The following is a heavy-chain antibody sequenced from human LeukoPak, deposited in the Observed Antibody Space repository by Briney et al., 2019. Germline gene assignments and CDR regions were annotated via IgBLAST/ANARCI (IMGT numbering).Heavy chain of an antibody. D-gene: IGHD6-13*01. CDR1: GGSISSYY. CDR3: ARTPGVAAALDY. CDR2: IYYSGST. V-gene: IGHV4-59*01. Sequence: SETLSLTCTASGGSISSYYWSWIRQPPGKGLEWIGYIYYSGSTNYNPSLKSRVTISVDTSKNQFSLKLSSVTAADTAMYYCARTPGVAAALDYWGQGTLVTVSS. J-gene: IGHJ4*02.